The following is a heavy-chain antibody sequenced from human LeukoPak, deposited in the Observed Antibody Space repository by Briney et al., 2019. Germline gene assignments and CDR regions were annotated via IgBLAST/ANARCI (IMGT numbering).Heavy chain of an antibody. J-gene: IGHJ4*02. Sequence: GGSLRLSCAASGFTFSDYYMSWIRQAPGKGLEWVSYISSSGSTIYYADSVKGRFTISRDNAKNSLYLQMNILRAEDTAVYYCARVPYYYDSSGVDYWGQGTLVTVSS. V-gene: IGHV3-11*01. CDR1: GFTFSDYY. D-gene: IGHD3-22*01. CDR3: ARVPYYYDSSGVDY. CDR2: ISSSGSTI.